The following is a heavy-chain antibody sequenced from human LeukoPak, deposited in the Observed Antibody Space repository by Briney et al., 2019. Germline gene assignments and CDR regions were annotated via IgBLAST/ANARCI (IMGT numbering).Heavy chain of an antibody. CDR1: GYTFTGYY. V-gene: IGHV1-2*02. Sequence: ASVKVSCKASGYTFTGYYMHWVRQAPGQGLEWMGWINPNSGGTNYAQKFQGRVTVTRDTSISTAYMELSRLRSDDTAVYYCARVEYSSSSFGYYYMDVWGKGTTVTVSS. D-gene: IGHD6-6*01. CDR2: INPNSGGT. J-gene: IGHJ6*03. CDR3: ARVEYSSSSFGYYYMDV.